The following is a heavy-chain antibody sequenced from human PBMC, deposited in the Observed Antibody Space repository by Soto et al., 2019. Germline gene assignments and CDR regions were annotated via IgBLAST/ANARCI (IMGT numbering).Heavy chain of an antibody. Sequence: ASVKVSCKTSGYSFTKYGLHWVRQAPGQRLEWMGWINPGNGDTKYSQKFQGRVTITRDTSATTAYMELSSLRSEDSAGFYCARTDCSSTSCYTYYYYGMDVWGQGTTVTVSS. D-gene: IGHD2-2*01. CDR2: INPGNGDT. J-gene: IGHJ6*02. CDR3: ARTDCSSTSCYTYYYYGMDV. V-gene: IGHV1-3*01. CDR1: GYSFTKYG.